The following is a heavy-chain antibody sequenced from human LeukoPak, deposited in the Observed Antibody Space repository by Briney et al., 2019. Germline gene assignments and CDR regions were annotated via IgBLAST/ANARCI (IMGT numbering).Heavy chain of an antibody. Sequence: PGGSLRLPCAASGFTFSSYAMSWVRQAPGKGLEWVSAISGSGGSTYYADSVKGRFTISRDNSKNTLYLQMNSLRAEDTAVYYCAKDHSSDYGDYLGAFDIWGQGTMVTVSS. CDR1: GFTFSSYA. V-gene: IGHV3-23*01. D-gene: IGHD4-17*01. CDR2: ISGSGGST. CDR3: AKDHSSDYGDYLGAFDI. J-gene: IGHJ3*02.